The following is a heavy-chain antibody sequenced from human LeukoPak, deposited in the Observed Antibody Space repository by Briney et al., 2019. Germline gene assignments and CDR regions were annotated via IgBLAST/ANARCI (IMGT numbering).Heavy chain of an antibody. Sequence: ASVKVSCKASGYTFTSYGISWVRQAPGQGLEWMGWISAYNGNTNYAQKVQGRVTMTTDTSTSTAYMELRSLRSDDTAVYYCARDERLGYCSSTSCHYHAFDIWGQGTMVTVSS. CDR1: GYTFTSYG. V-gene: IGHV1-18*01. CDR3: ARDERLGYCSSTSCHYHAFDI. CDR2: ISAYNGNT. J-gene: IGHJ3*02. D-gene: IGHD2-2*01.